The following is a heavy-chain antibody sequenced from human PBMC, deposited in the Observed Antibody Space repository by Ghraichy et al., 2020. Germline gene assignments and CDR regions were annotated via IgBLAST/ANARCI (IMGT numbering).Heavy chain of an antibody. CDR2: IDPDTGAT. J-gene: IGHJ6*02. Sequence: ASVKVSCKASGYTFTNYYIQWVRQVPGQGLEWMGRIDPDTGATTYAQRFQGRLSMTRDTSTNTAYMELSRCRSDDSAIYFCARDRGRYCTSKSCIGGYSAFGLDVWGQGTTVTVSS. D-gene: IGHD2-8*01. V-gene: IGHV1-2*06. CDR3: ARDRGRYCTSKSCIGGYSAFGLDV. CDR1: GYTFTNYY.